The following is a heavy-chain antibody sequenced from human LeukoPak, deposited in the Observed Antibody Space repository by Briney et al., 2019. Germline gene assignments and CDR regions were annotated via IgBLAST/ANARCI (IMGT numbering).Heavy chain of an antibody. V-gene: IGHV4-59*06. CDR3: ARAGPQTYYYGSGSCQSAFDI. Sequence: PSGTLSHTCTVTLGSIDTYYRSWIRQPPGKGLECIGYIYYSGSTYYNPPLKSRVTISVDTSKNQFSLKLSSVTAADTAVYYCARAGPQTYYYGSGSCQSAFDIWGEGRMVTVS. CDR1: LGSIDTYY. J-gene: IGHJ3*02. CDR2: IYYSGST. D-gene: IGHD3-10*01.